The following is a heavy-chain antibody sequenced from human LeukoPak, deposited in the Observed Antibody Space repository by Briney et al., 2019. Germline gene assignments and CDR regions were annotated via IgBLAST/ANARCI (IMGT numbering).Heavy chain of an antibody. Sequence: GGSLRLSCAVHGFIFSTSNMNWVRQAPGKGLEWVSYIDTSSTTVYYADSVKGRFTISRDNAKNSLYLQMNSLRDEDTAVYYCARRIVGATNYFDYWGQGTLVTVSS. V-gene: IGHV3-48*02. CDR3: ARRIVGATNYFDY. CDR1: GFIFSTSN. CDR2: IDTSSTTV. J-gene: IGHJ4*02. D-gene: IGHD1-26*01.